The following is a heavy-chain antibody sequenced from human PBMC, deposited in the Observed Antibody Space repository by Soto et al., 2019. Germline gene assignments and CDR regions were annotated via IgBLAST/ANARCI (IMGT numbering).Heavy chain of an antibody. CDR2: IYYSGST. V-gene: IGHV4-59*01. CDR1: GVSIISYY. D-gene: IGHD3-10*01. CDR3: ARDRKGLGWFGELSYYYGMDV. Sequence: SETLSLTCTVPGVSIISYYWSWIRQPPGKGLEWIVYIYYSGSTNYNPSLKSRVTISLDTSKNQFSLKLSSVTAADTAVYYCARDRKGLGWFGELSYYYGMDVWGQGTTVT. J-gene: IGHJ6*02.